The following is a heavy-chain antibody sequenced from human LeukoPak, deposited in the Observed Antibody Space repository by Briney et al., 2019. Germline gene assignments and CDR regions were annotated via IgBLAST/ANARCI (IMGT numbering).Heavy chain of an antibody. D-gene: IGHD6-19*01. CDR1: GFTFSSYG. CDR3: AKPNKAYSSGWYGDYYYYYYMDV. V-gene: IGHV3-30*02. CDR2: IRYDGSNK. J-gene: IGHJ6*03. Sequence: GGSLRLSCAASGFTFSSYGMHWVRQAPGKGLEWVAFIRYDGSNKYYADSVKGRFTISRDNSKNTLYLQMNSLRAEDTAVYYCAKPNKAYSSGWYGDYYYYYYMDVWGKGTTVTISS.